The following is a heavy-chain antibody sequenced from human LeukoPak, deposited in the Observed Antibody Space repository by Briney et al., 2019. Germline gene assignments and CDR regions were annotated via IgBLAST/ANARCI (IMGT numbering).Heavy chain of an antibody. Sequence: GGSLRLSCAASGLTFGSYGMGWVRQAPGKGLEWVSSITSSGTANYADSVKDRFLISRDNSKDTLFLQMNGLRADDTAVYYCAKVSVAGHDDAFDIWGQGTMVTVSS. CDR1: GLTFGSYG. D-gene: IGHD6-19*01. J-gene: IGHJ3*02. V-gene: IGHV3-23*01. CDR2: ITSSGTA. CDR3: AKVSVAGHDDAFDI.